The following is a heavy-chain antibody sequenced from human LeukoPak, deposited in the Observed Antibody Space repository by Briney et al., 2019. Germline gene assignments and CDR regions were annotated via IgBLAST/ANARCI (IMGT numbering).Heavy chain of an antibody. V-gene: IGHV4-34*01. CDR3: ARHHSIGAAGNNWLDP. Sequence: SETLSLTCAVYGGSFSGYYWSWIRQPPGKGLEWIGEINHSGSTNYNPSLKSRVTISVDTSKNQFSLRLTSVTAADTAVYYCARHHSIGAAGNNWLDPWGQGTLVTVSS. D-gene: IGHD6-13*01. CDR1: GGSFSGYY. CDR2: INHSGST. J-gene: IGHJ5*02.